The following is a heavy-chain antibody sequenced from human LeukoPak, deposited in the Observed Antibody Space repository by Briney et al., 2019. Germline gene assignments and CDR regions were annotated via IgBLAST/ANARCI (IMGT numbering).Heavy chain of an antibody. V-gene: IGHV4-34*01. CDR2: INYGGST. CDR1: GGSFSGYY. J-gene: IGHJ4*02. D-gene: IGHD3-22*01. Sequence: SETLSLTCAVYGGSFSGYYWSWIRQPPGKGLEWIGEINYGGSTNHNPSLKSRVFISVDTSKYQFSLKLTSVTAADTAVYYCARGSNIYDTSGYYSEVLSYWGQGTLVTVSS. CDR3: ARGSNIYDTSGYYSEVLSY.